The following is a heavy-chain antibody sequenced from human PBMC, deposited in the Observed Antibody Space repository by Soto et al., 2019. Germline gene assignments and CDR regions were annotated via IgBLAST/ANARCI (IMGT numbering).Heavy chain of an antibody. V-gene: IGHV1-2*02. Sequence: QVLLVQSGAEVKKPGASLKVSCKVSGFTLSDHYMQWVRQTPGQGNEWMGWISGNSGGTFYAKKFQGRVTMTTDVSFSTVYMEWRSLTSDDACVYVCARARRGLAALDCLASWGQGTTVTIS. D-gene: IGHD3-9*01. J-gene: IGHJ6*02. CDR3: ARARRGLAALDCLAS. CDR2: ISGNSGGT. CDR1: GFTLSDHY.